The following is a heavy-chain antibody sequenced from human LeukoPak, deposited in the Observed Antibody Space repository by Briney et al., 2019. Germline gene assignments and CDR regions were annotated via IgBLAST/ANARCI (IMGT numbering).Heavy chain of an antibody. CDR2: INPSGGST. Sequence: ASVKVSCKASGYTFTIYYIHWVRQAPGQGLEWMGLINPSGGSTNYAQKFQGRVTMTRDTSTSSVYMELSSLRSEDTAVYYCARGPRITLIRGGQWYYYMDVWGKGTTVTISS. J-gene: IGHJ6*03. D-gene: IGHD3-10*01. CDR1: GYTFTIYY. V-gene: IGHV1-46*01. CDR3: ARGPRITLIRGGQWYYYMDV.